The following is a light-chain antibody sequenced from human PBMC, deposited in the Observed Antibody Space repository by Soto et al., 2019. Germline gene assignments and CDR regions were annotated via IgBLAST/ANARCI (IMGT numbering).Light chain of an antibody. CDR2: GAS. Sequence: EIVLTQSPGTLSLSPGEGATLSCRASQSVTSNYLAWYQQKVGQAPRLLMYGASIRVTGIPDRFSGSGFGTDFTLTISRLEPEDFAVYYCQQYGSSPVTFGQGTRLEIK. CDR1: QSVTSNY. V-gene: IGKV3-20*01. J-gene: IGKJ5*01. CDR3: QQYGSSPVT.